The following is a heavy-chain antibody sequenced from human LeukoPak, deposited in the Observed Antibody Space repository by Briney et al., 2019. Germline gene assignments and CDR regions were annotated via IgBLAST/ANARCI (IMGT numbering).Heavy chain of an antibody. CDR2: ISYDGSNK. CDR3: AKDFAGAVADL. Sequence: GRSLRLSCAASGFTFSSYGMHWVCQAPGKGLEWVAVISYDGSNKYYADSVKGRLTISRDNSKNTLYLQMNSLRAEDTAVYYCAKDFAGAVADLWGQGTLVTVSS. J-gene: IGHJ4*02. V-gene: IGHV3-30*18. D-gene: IGHD6-19*01. CDR1: GFTFSSYG.